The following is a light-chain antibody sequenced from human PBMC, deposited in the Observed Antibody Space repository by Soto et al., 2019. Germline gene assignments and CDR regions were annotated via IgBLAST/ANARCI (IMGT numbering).Light chain of an antibody. V-gene: IGLV1-40*01. J-gene: IGLJ1*01. CDR1: SSNIGAGYD. CDR3: QSYDSSLRGV. CDR2: GNS. Sequence: QSVLTQPPSVSGAPGQRVTISCTGSSSNIGAGYDVHWYQQLPGTAPKRLIYGNSNRPSGFPDRFSGSKSGTSASLAITGLQAEDEADYYCQSYDSSLRGVFGTVTKLTVL.